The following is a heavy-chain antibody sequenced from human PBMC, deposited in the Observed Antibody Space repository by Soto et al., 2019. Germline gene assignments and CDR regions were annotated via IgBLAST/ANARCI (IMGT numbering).Heavy chain of an antibody. CDR1: GFTFGDYA. J-gene: IGHJ6*02. Sequence: PGGSLRLSCTASGFTFGDYAMSWFRQAPGKGLEWVGFIRSKAYGGTTEDVASVKGRFTISRDDSKSIAYLQMNSLKIEDTAVYYCARHPRRVYYGSGSYPPARYYYYYGMDVWGQGTTVTVSS. CDR3: ARHPRRVYYGSGSYPPARYYYYYGMDV. V-gene: IGHV3-49*03. D-gene: IGHD3-10*01. CDR2: IRSKAYGGTT.